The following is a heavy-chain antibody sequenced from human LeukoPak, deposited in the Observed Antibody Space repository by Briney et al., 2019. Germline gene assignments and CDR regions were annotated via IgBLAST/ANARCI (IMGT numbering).Heavy chain of an antibody. CDR2: ISYDGSNK. Sequence: GRSLRLSCAASGFTFSSYAMHWVRQAPGKGLEWVAVISYDGSNKYYADSVKGRFTISRDNSKNTLYLQMNSLRAEDTAVYYCARSSGHYLDFDYWGQGTLVTVSS. D-gene: IGHD3-22*01. CDR3: ARSSGHYLDFDY. CDR1: GFTFSSYA. J-gene: IGHJ4*02. V-gene: IGHV3-30-3*01.